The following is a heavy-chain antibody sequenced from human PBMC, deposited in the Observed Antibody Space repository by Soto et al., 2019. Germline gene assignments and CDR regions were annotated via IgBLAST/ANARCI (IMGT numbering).Heavy chain of an antibody. Sequence: LSLTCAVYGGSFSGCYWSWIRQPPGKGLEWIGEINHSGSTNYNPSLKSRVTISVDTSKNQFSLKLSSVTAADTAVYYCARIPGTRYDYWRQGTLVTVSS. CDR2: INHSGST. J-gene: IGHJ4*02. V-gene: IGHV4-34*01. CDR3: ARIPGTRYDY. CDR1: GGSFSGCY. D-gene: IGHD1-1*01.